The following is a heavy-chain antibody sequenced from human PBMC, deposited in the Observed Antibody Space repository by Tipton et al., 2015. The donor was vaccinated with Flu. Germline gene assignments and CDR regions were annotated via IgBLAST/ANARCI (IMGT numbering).Heavy chain of an antibody. D-gene: IGHD3-10*01. CDR1: GFTFDDYG. CDR2: INWNGGST. Sequence: SLRLSCAASGFTFDDYGMSWVRQAPGKGLEWVSGINWNGGSTGYADSVKGRFTISRDNAKNSLYLQMNSLRAEDTALYHCARDITVSGGDNWFDPWGQGTLVTVSS. V-gene: IGHV3-20*01. CDR3: ARDITVSGGDNWFDP. J-gene: IGHJ5*02.